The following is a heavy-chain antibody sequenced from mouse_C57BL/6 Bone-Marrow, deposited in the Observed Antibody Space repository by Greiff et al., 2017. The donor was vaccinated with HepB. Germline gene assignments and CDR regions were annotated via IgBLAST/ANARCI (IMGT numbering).Heavy chain of an antibody. V-gene: IGHV1-55*01. CDR3: ARHITTVVAPFDY. CDR2: IYPGSGST. D-gene: IGHD1-1*01. Sequence: VQLQQPGAELVKPGASVKMSCKASGYTFTSYWITWVKQRPGQGLEWIGDIYPGSGSTNYNEKFKSKATLTVDTSSSTAYMQLSSLTSEDSAVYNCARHITTVVAPFDYWGQGTTLTVSS. J-gene: IGHJ2*01. CDR1: GYTFTSYW.